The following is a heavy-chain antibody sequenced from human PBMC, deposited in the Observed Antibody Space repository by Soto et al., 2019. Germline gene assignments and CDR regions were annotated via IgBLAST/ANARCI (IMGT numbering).Heavy chain of an antibody. Sequence: QVQLVQSGAEVKKPGASVKVSCKASGYTFTGYYMHWVRQAPGQGLEWMGWINPNSGGTNYAQKFQGWVTMTRETSISTAYMELSRLRSDDTAVYYCAREYCSSTSCYHGMDVWGQGTTVTVSS. V-gene: IGHV1-2*04. D-gene: IGHD2-2*01. CDR3: AREYCSSTSCYHGMDV. CDR2: INPNSGGT. J-gene: IGHJ6*02. CDR1: GYTFTGYY.